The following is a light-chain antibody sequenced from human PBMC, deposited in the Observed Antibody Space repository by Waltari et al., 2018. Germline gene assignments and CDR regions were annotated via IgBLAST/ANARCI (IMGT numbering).Light chain of an antibody. J-gene: IGKJ1*01. CDR2: GAS. CDR3: QKYDRLPAT. CDR1: QSVSRF. V-gene: IGKV3-20*01. Sequence: EIVLTQSPGTLSVSPGERGTLSCRASQSVSRFLAWYQQKPGQAPRLLIYGASTRATGIPDRFSGSGSGTDFSLTISRLEPEDFAVYYCQKYDRLPATFGQGTKVEIK.